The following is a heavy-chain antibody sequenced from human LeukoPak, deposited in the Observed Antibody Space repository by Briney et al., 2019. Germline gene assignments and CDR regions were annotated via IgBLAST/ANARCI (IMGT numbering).Heavy chain of an antibody. CDR2: IIPIFSTA. D-gene: IGHD3-10*01. Sequence: EASVKVSCKASGGTFSSYAISWVRQAPGQGLEWMGGIIPIFSTANYAQKFQGRVTITADESTSTAYMELSSLRSEDTAVYYCARSYYYGSGSQFPYYYYGMDVWGKGTTVTVSS. CDR1: GGTFSSYA. CDR3: ARSYYYGSGSQFPYYYYGMDV. J-gene: IGHJ6*04. V-gene: IGHV1-69*01.